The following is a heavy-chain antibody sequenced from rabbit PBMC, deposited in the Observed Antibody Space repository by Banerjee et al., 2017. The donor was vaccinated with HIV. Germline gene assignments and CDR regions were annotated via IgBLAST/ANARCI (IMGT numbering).Heavy chain of an antibody. CDR1: GFSFSSSYD. Sequence: QEQLEESGGDLVKPGASLTLTCTASGFSFSSSYDMCWVRQAPGKGLEWIACIGTGSPTNYYASWAKGRFTISKTSSTTVTLQMTSLTDADTATYFCARYISGSGYYGLWGQGTLVTVS. D-gene: IGHD1-1*01. CDR3: ARYISGSGYYGL. J-gene: IGHJ3*01. CDR2: IGTGSPTN. V-gene: IGHV1S45*01.